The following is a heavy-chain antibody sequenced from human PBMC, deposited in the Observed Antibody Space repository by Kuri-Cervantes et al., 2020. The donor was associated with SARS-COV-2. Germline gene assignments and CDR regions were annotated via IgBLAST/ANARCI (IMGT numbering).Heavy chain of an antibody. D-gene: IGHD3-3*01. J-gene: IGHJ5*02. Sequence: ASVKVSCKSSGYTFTGYYIHWVRQAPGERLEWMGWINPNSGGTKYAQKFEGWVTLTRDTSIDTAYMEVSRLRSDDTAVYYCARGARITILGVLIGGRENPFFDPWGQGTQVTVSS. CDR2: INPNSGGT. V-gene: IGHV1-2*04. CDR1: GYTFTGYY. CDR3: ARGARITILGVLIGGRENPFFDP.